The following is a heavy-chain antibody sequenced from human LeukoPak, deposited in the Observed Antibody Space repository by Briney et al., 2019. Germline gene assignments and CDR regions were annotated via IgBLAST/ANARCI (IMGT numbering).Heavy chain of an antibody. CDR1: GGSISSSNYY. D-gene: IGHD3-10*01. CDR2: IYYSGTT. V-gene: IGHV4-39*01. Sequence: SETLSLTCTVSGGSISSSNYYWGWIRQPPGKGLEGIGTIYYSGTTYYNPSLESRVTISEDTSKNQFSLTLRSVTAADTAVYYRARQISDYYYYYMDVWGKGTTVTVSS. J-gene: IGHJ6*03. CDR3: ARQISDYYYYYMDV.